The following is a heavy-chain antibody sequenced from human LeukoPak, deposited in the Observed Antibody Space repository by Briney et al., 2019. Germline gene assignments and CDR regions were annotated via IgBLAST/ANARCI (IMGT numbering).Heavy chain of an antibody. CDR3: AKDRVQLWFAVSPDY. Sequence: QTGGSLRLSCAASGFTFSSYAMHWVRQAPGKGLEYVSAISSNGGSTYYANSVKGRFTISRDNSKNTLYLQMNSLRAEDTAVYYCAKDRVQLWFAVSPDYWGQGTLVTVSS. CDR2: ISSNGGST. D-gene: IGHD5-18*01. CDR1: GFTFSSYA. V-gene: IGHV3-64*01. J-gene: IGHJ4*02.